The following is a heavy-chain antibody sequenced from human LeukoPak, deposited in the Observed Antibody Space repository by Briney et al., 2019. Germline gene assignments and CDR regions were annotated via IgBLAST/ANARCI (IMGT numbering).Heavy chain of an antibody. CDR2: INHSGST. Sequence: PSETLSLTCAVYGGSFSGYYWSWIRQPPGKGLEWIGEINHSGSTNYNPSLKSRVTISVDTSKNQFSLKLSSVTAADTAVYYCARGGIWSGYSFDYWGQGTLVTVSS. J-gene: IGHJ4*02. D-gene: IGHD3-3*01. CDR3: ARGGIWSGYSFDY. CDR1: GGSFSGYY. V-gene: IGHV4-34*01.